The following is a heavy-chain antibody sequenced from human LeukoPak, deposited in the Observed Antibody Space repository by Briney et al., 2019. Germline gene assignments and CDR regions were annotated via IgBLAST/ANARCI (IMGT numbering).Heavy chain of an antibody. D-gene: IGHD3-3*01. CDR1: GFTFSSYG. V-gene: IGHV3-30*18. J-gene: IGHJ4*02. CDR3: AKVNTIFGPGYEDY. CDR2: ISYDGSNK. Sequence: PGGSLRLSCAASGFTFSSYGMHWVRQAPGKGLEWVAVISYDGSNKYYADSVKGRFTISRDNSKNTLYLQMNSLRAEDTAVYYCAKVNTIFGPGYEDYWGQGTLVTVSS.